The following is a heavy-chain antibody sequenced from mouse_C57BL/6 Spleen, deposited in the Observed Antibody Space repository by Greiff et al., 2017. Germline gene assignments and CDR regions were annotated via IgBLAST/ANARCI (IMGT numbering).Heavy chain of an antibody. J-gene: IGHJ1*03. Sequence: VKVVESGPGLVQPSQSLSITCTVSGFSLTSYGVHWVCQSPGKGLEWLGVIWSGGSTDYNAAFISRLSISKDNSKSQVFFKMNNLQADDTAIYYCAIYRGYFDVWGTGTTVTVSS. CDR3: AIYRGYFDV. CDR2: IWSGGST. CDR1: GFSLTSYG. D-gene: IGHD2-1*01. V-gene: IGHV2-2*01.